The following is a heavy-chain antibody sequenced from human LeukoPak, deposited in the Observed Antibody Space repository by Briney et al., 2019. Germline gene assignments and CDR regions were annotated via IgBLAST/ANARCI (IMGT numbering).Heavy chain of an antibody. CDR1: GGSISSYY. CDR2: IYYSGST. Sequence: SETLSLTCTVSGGSISSYYWSWIRQPPGKGVEWIGYIYYSGSTNYNPSLKSRVTISVDTSKNQFSLKLSSVTAADTAVYYCASYSSRSQSFDHWGQGTLVTVSS. CDR3: ASYSSRSQSFDH. D-gene: IGHD5-18*01. J-gene: IGHJ4*02. V-gene: IGHV4-59*01.